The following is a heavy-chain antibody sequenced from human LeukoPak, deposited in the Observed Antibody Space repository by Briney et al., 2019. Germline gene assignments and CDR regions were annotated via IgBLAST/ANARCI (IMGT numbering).Heavy chain of an antibody. D-gene: IGHD3-10*01. CDR3: AELNYGSGSYSFDY. CDR2: IYHSGST. Sequence: PSETLSLTCAVSGYSISRGYYWGWIRQPPGKGLEGIGSIYHSGSTYYNPSLKSRVTISVDTSKNQFSLKLSSVTAADTAVYYCAELNYGSGSYSFDYWGQGTLVTVSS. J-gene: IGHJ4*02. CDR1: GYSISRGYY. V-gene: IGHV4-38-2*01.